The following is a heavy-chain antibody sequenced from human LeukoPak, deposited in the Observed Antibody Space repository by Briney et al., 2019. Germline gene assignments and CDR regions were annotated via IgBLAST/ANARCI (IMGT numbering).Heavy chain of an antibody. CDR1: GYTFTSYD. J-gene: IGHJ4*02. CDR2: MSPNSGNT. V-gene: IGHV1-8*01. D-gene: IGHD3-10*01. CDR3: AKDSYGSGSYPFDY. Sequence: ASVKVSCKASGYTFTSYDINWVRQAAGQGLEWMGWMSPNSGNTGCAEKFQGRVTMTRNTSKSTAYMELSSLRSEDTAVYYCAKDSYGSGSYPFDYWGQGTLVTVSS.